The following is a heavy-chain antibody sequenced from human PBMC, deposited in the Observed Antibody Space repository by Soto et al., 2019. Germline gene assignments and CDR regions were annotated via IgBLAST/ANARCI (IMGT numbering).Heavy chain of an antibody. Sequence: EVQLLECGGDLVQPGGSLRLSCEASGFTFSSYAMSWVRQGPGKGKEWVSGISGTGSSTYYADSVKGRFTISRDNSKNPLDLQMNRLRVDDTAVYFCAKVSVDGSSGSRVRQPFAYWGQGTLVTVSS. CDR3: AKVSVDGSSGSRVRQPFAY. D-gene: IGHD2-15*01. CDR1: GFTFSSYA. V-gene: IGHV3-23*01. CDR2: ISGTGSST. J-gene: IGHJ4*02.